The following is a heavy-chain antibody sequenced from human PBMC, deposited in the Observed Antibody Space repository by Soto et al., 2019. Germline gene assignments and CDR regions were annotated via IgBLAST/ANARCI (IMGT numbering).Heavy chain of an antibody. V-gene: IGHV3-21*01. Sequence: EVQLVESGGGLVKPGGSLRLSCAASGFSFSTYSMNWVRQARGKGLEWVSAISSSSTYIYYGDSVKGRFTISRDNAKNSLYLQMNSLRAEDTAVYYCARIGTAAAIGTYGMDVWGQGTTVTVSS. J-gene: IGHJ6*02. CDR3: ARIGTAAAIGTYGMDV. CDR2: ISSSSTYI. D-gene: IGHD2-2*01. CDR1: GFSFSTYS.